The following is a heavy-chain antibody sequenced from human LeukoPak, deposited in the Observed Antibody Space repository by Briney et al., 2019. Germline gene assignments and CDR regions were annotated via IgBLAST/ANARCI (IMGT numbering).Heavy chain of an antibody. CDR2: ISAYNGNT. D-gene: IGHD6-6*01. CDR3: ARTSIAARPDWFDP. J-gene: IGHJ5*02. CDR1: GYTFTSYG. Sequence: ASVKVSCRASGYTFTSYGISWARQAPGQGLEWIGWISAYNGNTNYAQKLQGRVTMTTDTSTSTAYMELRSLRSDDTAVYYCARTSIAARPDWFDPWGQGTLVTVSS. V-gene: IGHV1-18*01.